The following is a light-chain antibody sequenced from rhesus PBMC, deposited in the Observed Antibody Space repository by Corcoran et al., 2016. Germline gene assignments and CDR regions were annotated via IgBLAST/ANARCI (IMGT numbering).Light chain of an antibody. CDR2: KAS. CDR3: QHDYGTPT. Sequence: DIQMTQSPSSLSASVGDRVTITCRASENVNNYLNWYQQKPGKAPKLLIYKASTLKSGVPSRFSGSGSGTDYPFTISSLQPEDVATYYCQHDYGTPTFGQGTKVDIK. J-gene: IGKJ1*01. CDR1: ENVNNY. V-gene: IGKV1-74*01.